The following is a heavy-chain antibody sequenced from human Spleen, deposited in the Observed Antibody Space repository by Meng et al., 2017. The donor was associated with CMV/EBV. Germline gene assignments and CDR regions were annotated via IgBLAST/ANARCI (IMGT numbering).Heavy chain of an antibody. CDR1: GFTFSNAW. CDR3: TLERGYDGEPIG. CDR2: IKRKTDGGTT. J-gene: IGHJ4*02. Sequence: ASGFTFSNAWMSWVRQAPGKGLEWVGRIKRKTDGGTTDYAAPVKGRFTISRDDSKNTLYLQMNRLKTEDTAVYYCTLERGYDGEPIGWRQGTLVTVSS. D-gene: IGHD3-22*01. V-gene: IGHV3-15*01.